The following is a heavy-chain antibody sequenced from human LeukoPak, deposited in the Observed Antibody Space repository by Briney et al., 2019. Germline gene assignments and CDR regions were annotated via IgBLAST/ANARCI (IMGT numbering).Heavy chain of an antibody. D-gene: IGHD6-19*01. V-gene: IGHV1-3*01. CDR1: GYTFTSYA. Sequence: ASVKVSCKASGYTFTSYAMHWVRQAPGQRLEWMGWINAGNGNTKYSQKFQGRVTITRDTSASTAYMELSSLRSEDTAVYYCAGGRSGWQSVDYWGQGTLVTVSS. CDR2: INAGNGNT. CDR3: AGGRSGWQSVDY. J-gene: IGHJ4*02.